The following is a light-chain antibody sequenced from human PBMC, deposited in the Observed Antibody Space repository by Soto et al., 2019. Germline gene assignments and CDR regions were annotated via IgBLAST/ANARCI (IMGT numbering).Light chain of an antibody. Sequence: EIVLTQSPXTLSLSPGERATLSCRASQSVTSNYLAWYQQKLGQAPRLIIFGASIRDTGIPDRFSGSGSGTDFTLTISRREPADFAVYYCQQYGRSPGTFGQGTKVDIK. CDR2: GAS. CDR3: QQYGRSPGT. CDR1: QSVTSNY. V-gene: IGKV3-20*01. J-gene: IGKJ1*01.